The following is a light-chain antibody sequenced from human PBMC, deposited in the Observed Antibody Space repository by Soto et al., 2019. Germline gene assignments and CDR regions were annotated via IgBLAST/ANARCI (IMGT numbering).Light chain of an antibody. CDR2: DAS. J-gene: IGKJ4*01. V-gene: IGKV1-33*01. Sequence: DIQMTQSPSTLPASVGDRVTITCRASQSISSYLNWYQQKPGKAPKLMISDASNLQTGVPSRFSGSGSGSDFTFTISSLQLEDIATYYCQQYDNLPLTFGGGTKVDIK. CDR1: QSISSY. CDR3: QQYDNLPLT.